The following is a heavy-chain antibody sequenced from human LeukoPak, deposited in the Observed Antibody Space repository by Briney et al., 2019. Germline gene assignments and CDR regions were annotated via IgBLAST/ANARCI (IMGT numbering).Heavy chain of an antibody. CDR2: IITGNGDT. D-gene: IGHD3-9*01. Sequence: GASVKVSCKASGGTFSSYAISWVRQAPGQGLEWMGGIITGNGDTKYSQKFQGRVTITRDTSATTAYMELSSLRSEDTAVYYCAGSHGAYFGWLGIYWGQGTLVTVSS. V-gene: IGHV1-3*04. CDR3: AGSHGAYFGWLGIY. CDR1: GGTFSSYA. J-gene: IGHJ4*02.